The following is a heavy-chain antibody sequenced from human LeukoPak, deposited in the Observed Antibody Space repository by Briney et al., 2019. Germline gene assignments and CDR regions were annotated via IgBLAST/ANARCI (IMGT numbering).Heavy chain of an antibody. CDR2: INWNGGST. Sequence: GGSLRLSCAASGFTLDDYGMSWVRQAPGKGLEWVAGINWNGGSTTYADSVKGRFTISRDNAKNSLYLQMNSLRAEDTAVYYCATSNWNGGYYFDYWGQGTLVTVSS. D-gene: IGHD1-20*01. V-gene: IGHV3-20*04. CDR3: ATSNWNGGYYFDY. J-gene: IGHJ4*02. CDR1: GFTLDDYG.